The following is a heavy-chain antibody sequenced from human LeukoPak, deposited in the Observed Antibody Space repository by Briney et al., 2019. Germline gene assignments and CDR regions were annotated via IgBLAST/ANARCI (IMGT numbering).Heavy chain of an antibody. V-gene: IGHV1-46*01. D-gene: IGHD6-6*01. J-gene: IGHJ4*02. CDR2: INPSGGST. Sequence: VTVSCKASGYTFTNYYIHWVRQAPGQGLEWTGIINPSGGSTSYAQKFQGRVTMTRDTSTSTVYMELSSLRSEDTAVYYCAREGPYSDSSRSRFDYWGQGTLDPVSS. CDR3: AREGPYSDSSRSRFDY. CDR1: GYTFTNYY.